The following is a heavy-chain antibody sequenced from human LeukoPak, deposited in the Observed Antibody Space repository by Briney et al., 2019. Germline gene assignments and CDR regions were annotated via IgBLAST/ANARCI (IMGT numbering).Heavy chain of an antibody. CDR2: ISAYNGNT. CDR3: ARDRGTYYYDSSGYYDQ. Sequence: ASVKVSCKASGYTFTSYGINWVRQAPGQGLEWMGWISAYNGNTNYAQKLQGRVTMTTDTSTSTAYMELRSLRSDDTAVYYCARDRGTYYYDSSGYYDQWGQGTLVTVSS. J-gene: IGHJ4*02. CDR1: GYTFTSYG. D-gene: IGHD3-22*01. V-gene: IGHV1-18*01.